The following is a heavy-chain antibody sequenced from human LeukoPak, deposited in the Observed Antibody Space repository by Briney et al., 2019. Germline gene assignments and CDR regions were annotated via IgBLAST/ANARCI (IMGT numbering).Heavy chain of an antibody. J-gene: IGHJ6*04. Sequence: PGGSLRLSCAASGFAFENYAMHWVRQAPGKGLEWVSDISWNSDNIGYADSVKGRFTISRDNAKNSLYLQMNSLRAEDTAVYYCARVRNILTGYNWSDPWGKGTTVTISS. CDR1: GFAFENYA. D-gene: IGHD3-9*01. CDR2: ISWNSDNI. V-gene: IGHV3-9*01. CDR3: ARVRNILTGYNWSDP.